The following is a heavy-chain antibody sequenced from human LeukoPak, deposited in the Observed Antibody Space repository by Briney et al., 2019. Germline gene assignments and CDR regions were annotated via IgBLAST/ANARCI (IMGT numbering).Heavy chain of an antibody. J-gene: IGHJ4*02. CDR2: ISSGSGYI. D-gene: IGHD4-17*01. CDR3: ARGYGDYGKYYFDF. Sequence: GGSLRLSCAASGFTFSGYAMNWVRQAPGKGLEWVSSISSGSGYIYYADSVKGRFTISRANAKNSLYLQMNSLRAEDTAVYYCARGYGDYGKYYFDFWGQGTLVTVSS. CDR1: GFTFSGYA. V-gene: IGHV3-21*01.